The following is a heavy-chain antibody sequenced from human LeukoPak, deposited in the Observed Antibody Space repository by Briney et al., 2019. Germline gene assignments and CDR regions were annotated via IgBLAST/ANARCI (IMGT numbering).Heavy chain of an antibody. D-gene: IGHD2/OR15-2a*01. J-gene: IGHJ4*02. CDR2: IRYDGSNK. CDR3: ARDWFHAIDY. V-gene: IGHV3-30*02. CDR1: GFTFSSYG. Sequence: GGSLGLSCAASGFTFSSYGMHWVRQAPGKGLEWVAFIRYDGSNKYYADSVKGRFTISRDNSKNTLYLQMNSLRAEDTAVYYCARDWFHAIDYWGQGTLVTVSS.